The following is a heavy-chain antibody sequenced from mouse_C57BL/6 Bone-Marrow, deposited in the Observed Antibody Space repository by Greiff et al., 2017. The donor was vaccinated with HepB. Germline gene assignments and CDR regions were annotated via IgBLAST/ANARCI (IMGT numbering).Heavy chain of an antibody. Sequence: EVKVVESGGGLVKPGGSLKLSCAASGFTFSSYAMSWVRQTPEKRLEWVATISDGGSYTYYPDNVKGRFTISRDNAKNNLYLQMSHLKSEDTAMYYCARGKGWLLRGYFDVWGTGTTVTVSS. CDR2: ISDGGSYT. V-gene: IGHV5-4*03. D-gene: IGHD2-3*01. CDR1: GFTFSSYA. J-gene: IGHJ1*03. CDR3: ARGKGWLLRGYFDV.